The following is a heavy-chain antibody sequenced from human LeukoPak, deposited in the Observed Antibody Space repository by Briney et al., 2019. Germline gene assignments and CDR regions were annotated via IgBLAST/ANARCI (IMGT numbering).Heavy chain of an antibody. V-gene: IGHV4-59*01. D-gene: IGHD1-14*01. Sequence: SETLSLTCTVSGGSISSYYWTWIRQPPGKGQEWIGHIYYSGSTNYNPSLKSRVTISVDTPKNQFSLKLSSVTAADTAVYYCARLTEDYYFDYWGQGTLVTVSS. CDR1: GGSISSYY. CDR2: IYYSGST. J-gene: IGHJ4*02. CDR3: ARLTEDYYFDY.